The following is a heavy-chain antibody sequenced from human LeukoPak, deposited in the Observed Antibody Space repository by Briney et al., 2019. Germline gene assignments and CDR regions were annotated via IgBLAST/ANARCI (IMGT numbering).Heavy chain of an antibody. Sequence: GGSLRLSCAASGFTFSSYAMSWVRQAPGKGLEWVSAISGSGSSTYYADSVKGRFTISRDNSKNTLYLQMNSLRAEDTAVYYCAKVPRTYYYGSGSYYSRNEGPDYWGQGTLVTVSS. CDR1: GFTFSSYA. V-gene: IGHV3-23*01. CDR3: AKVPRTYYYGSGSYYSRNEGPDY. D-gene: IGHD3-10*01. J-gene: IGHJ4*02. CDR2: ISGSGSST.